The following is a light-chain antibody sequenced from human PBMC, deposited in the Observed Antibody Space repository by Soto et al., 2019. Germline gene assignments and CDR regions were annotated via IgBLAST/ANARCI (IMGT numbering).Light chain of an antibody. V-gene: IGLV1-47*01. Sequence: QLVLTQPPSASGTPGQRVTISCSGSSSNIGTNYVYWYQHLPGTAPKLLIYRNNLRPSGVPDRFSGSRSGTSASLAISGLRSEDEADYFCSAWDDSLSGSVFGTGTKLTVL. CDR3: SAWDDSLSGSV. J-gene: IGLJ1*01. CDR2: RNN. CDR1: SSNIGTNY.